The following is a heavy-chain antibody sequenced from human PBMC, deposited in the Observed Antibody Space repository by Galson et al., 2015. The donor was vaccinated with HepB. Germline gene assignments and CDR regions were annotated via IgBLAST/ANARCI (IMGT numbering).Heavy chain of an antibody. V-gene: IGHV1-69*01. CDR3: ARQDILTGYPYYFDY. Sequence: AVKVSCKASGGTFSSYAISWVRLAPGQGLEWMGGIIPIFGTANYAQKFQGRVTITADESTSTAYMELSSLRSEDTAVYYCARQDILTGYPYYFDYWGQGTLVTVSS. J-gene: IGHJ4*02. CDR2: IIPIFGTA. CDR1: GGTFSSYA. D-gene: IGHD3-9*01.